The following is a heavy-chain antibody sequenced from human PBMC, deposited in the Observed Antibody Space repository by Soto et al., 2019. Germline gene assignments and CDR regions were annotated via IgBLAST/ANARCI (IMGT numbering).Heavy chain of an antibody. V-gene: IGHV4-34*01. D-gene: IGHD2-15*01. CDR2: INHSGST. J-gene: IGHJ4*02. CDR1: GGSFSGYY. Sequence: SETLSLTCAVYGGSFSGYYWSWIRQPPGKGLEWIGEINHSGSTNYNPSLKSRVTISVDTSKNQFSLKLSSVTAADTAVYYCARKMAVGGMWNYCGQGTLVTVSS. CDR3: ARKMAVGGMWNY.